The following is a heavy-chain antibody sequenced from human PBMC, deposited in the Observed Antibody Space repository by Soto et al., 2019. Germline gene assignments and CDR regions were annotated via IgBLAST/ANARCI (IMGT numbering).Heavy chain of an antibody. CDR1: GFTFSSYG. D-gene: IGHD2-15*01. CDR2: IWYDGSNK. Sequence: GGSLRLSCAASGFTFSSYGMHWVRQAPGKGLEWVAVIWYDGSNKYYADSVKGRFTISRDNSKNTLYLQMNSLRAEDTAVYYCARDQCSGGSCYPYYYYYYMDVWGKGTTVTVSS. CDR3: ARDQCSGGSCYPYYYYYYMDV. V-gene: IGHV3-33*01. J-gene: IGHJ6*03.